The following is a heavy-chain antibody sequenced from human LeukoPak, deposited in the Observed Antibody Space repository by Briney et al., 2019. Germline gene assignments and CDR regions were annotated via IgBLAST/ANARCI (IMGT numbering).Heavy chain of an antibody. CDR1: GFIFSNYV. CDR2: ISGSSVKT. V-gene: IGHV3-23*01. CDR3: AKDLLYLAGVVAATGGFDY. Sequence: GGSLRLSCAASGFIFSNYVMSWVRQAPGKGPEWVSAISGSSVKTYYADSVKGRFTISRDNSKNTLYLQMNSLRAEDTAVYYCAKDLLYLAGVVAATGGFDYWGQGTLVTVSS. J-gene: IGHJ4*02. D-gene: IGHD2-15*01.